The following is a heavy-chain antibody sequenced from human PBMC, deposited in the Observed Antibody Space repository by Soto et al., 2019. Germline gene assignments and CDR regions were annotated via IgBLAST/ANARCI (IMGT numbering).Heavy chain of an antibody. CDR2: VYYSGST. J-gene: IGHJ4*02. V-gene: IGHV4-59*01. Sequence: SETLSLTCTASGGSISDFSWSWIRQPPGKGLEWIGYVYYSGSTHYNPSLKGRVTISVDTSKNQFSLKLRSVTAADTAVYYCARVGGGAARTFDYWGQGTLVTVSS. CDR1: GGSISDFS. D-gene: IGHD6-6*01. CDR3: ARVGGGAARTFDY.